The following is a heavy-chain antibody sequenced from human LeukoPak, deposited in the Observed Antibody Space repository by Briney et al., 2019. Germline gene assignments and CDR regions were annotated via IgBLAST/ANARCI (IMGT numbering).Heavy chain of an antibody. CDR2: ISISSSSI. J-gene: IGHJ4*02. D-gene: IGHD4-17*01. CDR1: GLTFSSYS. Sequence: GGSLRLSCAASGLTFSSYSMNWVRQAPGKGLEWVSSISISSSSIYYADSVKGRFTISRDNAKNSLYLQMNSLRAEDTAIYYCAKDVDYGDYVVYWGQGTLVTVSS. CDR3: AKDVDYGDYVVY. V-gene: IGHV3-21*04.